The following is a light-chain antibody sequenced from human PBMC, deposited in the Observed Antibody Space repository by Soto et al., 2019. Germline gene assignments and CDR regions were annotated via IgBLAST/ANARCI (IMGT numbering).Light chain of an antibody. Sequence: QSVLTQPPSGSAAPGQKVSISCSGSSSNIGNNSVAWYQHLPGTAPKLLIYDDNKRLSGIPDRFSGSKSGTSATLGITGLKTGDEADYYCGTWDTGLTPRGVFGTGTTLTVL. CDR3: GTWDTGLTPRGV. CDR1: SSNIGNNS. J-gene: IGLJ1*01. V-gene: IGLV1-51*01. CDR2: DDN.